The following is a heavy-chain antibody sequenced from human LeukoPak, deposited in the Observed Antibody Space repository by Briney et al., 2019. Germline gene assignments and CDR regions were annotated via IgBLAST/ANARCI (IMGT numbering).Heavy chain of an antibody. J-gene: IGHJ4*02. V-gene: IGHV4-59*08. CDR1: GGSISSYY. D-gene: IGHD6-19*01. CDR3: ARHSSGSGGAFQY. Sequence: PSETLSLTCTVSGGSISSYYWSWIRQPPGKGLEWIGYMDDSGSTNYNPSLTSRVTISEDTSKSQLSLKLGSVTAADTAVYYCARHSSGSGGAFQYWGQGTPVTVSS. CDR2: MDDSGST.